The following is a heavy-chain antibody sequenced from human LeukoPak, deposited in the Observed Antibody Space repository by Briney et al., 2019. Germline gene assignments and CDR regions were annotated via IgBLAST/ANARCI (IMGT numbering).Heavy chain of an antibody. V-gene: IGHV4-4*02. CDR2: IYHSGGT. CDR1: GGSISNSNW. D-gene: IGHD4-17*01. CDR3: ARLTTVTTNGGFDF. Sequence: SETLSLTCAVSGGSISNSNWWSWVRQPPGKGLDWIGDIYHSGGTNYNPSLRSRVAISVDKSKNHFSLNLTSVTAADTAVYYCARLTTVTTNGGFDFWGQGTMVTVSS. J-gene: IGHJ3*01.